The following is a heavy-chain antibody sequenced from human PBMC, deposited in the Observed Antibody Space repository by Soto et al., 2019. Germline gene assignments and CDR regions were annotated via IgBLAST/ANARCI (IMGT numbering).Heavy chain of an antibody. CDR3: ARMYGGYAPFDY. CDR2: IYYSGST. V-gene: IGHV4-39*01. J-gene: IGHJ4*02. D-gene: IGHD5-12*01. CDR1: GGSISSIDYF. Sequence: SETLSLTCSVSGGSISSIDYFWSWIRQPPGKGLEWIGSIYYSGSTYYNPSLKSRVTISVDTSKNQFSLKLSSVTAADTAVYYCARMYGGYAPFDYWGQGTLVTVSS.